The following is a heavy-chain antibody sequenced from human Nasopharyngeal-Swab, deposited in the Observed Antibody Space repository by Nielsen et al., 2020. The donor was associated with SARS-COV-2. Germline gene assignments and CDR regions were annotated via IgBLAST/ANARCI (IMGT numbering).Heavy chain of an antibody. D-gene: IGHD3-22*01. CDR1: GFTFSDYY. J-gene: IGHJ4*02. Sequence: GESLKISCAASGFTFSDYYMSWIRQAPGKGLEWVSYISSSGSTIYYADSVKGRFTTSRDNAKNSLYLQMNSLRAEDTAVYYCAREDTDYYDSSGYFDYWGQGTLVTVSS. CDR3: AREDTDYYDSSGYFDY. CDR2: ISSSGSTI. V-gene: IGHV3-11*01.